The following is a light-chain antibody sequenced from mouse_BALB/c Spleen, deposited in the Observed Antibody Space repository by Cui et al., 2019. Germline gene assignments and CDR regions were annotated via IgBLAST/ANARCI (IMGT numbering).Light chain of an antibody. J-gene: IGKJ4*01. CDR3: QQRSSYPPT. Sequence: QIVLTQSPAIMYASPGEKVTITCSASSSVSYMHWFQQKPGTSPKLWIYSTSNLASGVPARFSGSGSGTSYSLTISRMEAEDAATYYCQQRSSYPPTFGSGTKLEIK. V-gene: IGKV4-57*01. CDR2: STS. CDR1: SSVSY.